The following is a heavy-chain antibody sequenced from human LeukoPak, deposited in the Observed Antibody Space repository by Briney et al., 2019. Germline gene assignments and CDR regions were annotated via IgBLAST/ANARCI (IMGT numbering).Heavy chain of an antibody. V-gene: IGHV3-30*04. J-gene: IGHJ4*02. Sequence: GRSLRLSCAASGFTFSSYAMHWVRQAPGKGLEGVAVISYDGSNKYYADSVKGRFTISRDNSKNTLYLQMNSLRAEDTAVYYCARSTTTVTTFDYWGQGTLVTVSS. CDR2: ISYDGSNK. CDR1: GFTFSSYA. D-gene: IGHD4-17*01. CDR3: ARSTTTVTTFDY.